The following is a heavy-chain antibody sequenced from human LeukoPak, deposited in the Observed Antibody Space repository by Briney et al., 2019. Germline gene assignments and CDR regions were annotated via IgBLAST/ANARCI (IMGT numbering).Heavy chain of an antibody. CDR3: ARGGSSTLSH. V-gene: IGHV3-7*01. CDR2: IKQVASDK. CDR1: GFTFSTYW. D-gene: IGHD6-13*01. J-gene: IGHJ1*01. Sequence: PGGSLRLSCAASGFTFSTYWMSWVRQAPGAGLEWVANIKQVASDKSYVDSVKGRFTISRDNAKNSLYLQMNSLRAEDTAVYYCARGGSSTLSHWGQGTLVTVSS.